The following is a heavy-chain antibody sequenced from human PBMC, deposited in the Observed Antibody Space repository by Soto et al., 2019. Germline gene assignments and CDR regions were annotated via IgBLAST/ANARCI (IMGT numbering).Heavy chain of an antibody. CDR1: GSSISSSSYY. D-gene: IGHD3-9*01. Sequence: SETLSLTCTVSGSSISSSSYYWGWIRQPPGKGLEWIGSIYYSGSTHYNPSLKSRVTISVDTSKNQFSLKLSSVTAADTAVYYCASGYDILTGYPRGDYYGMDVWGQGTTVTVSS. CDR2: IYYSGST. CDR3: ASGYDILTGYPRGDYYGMDV. V-gene: IGHV4-39*01. J-gene: IGHJ6*02.